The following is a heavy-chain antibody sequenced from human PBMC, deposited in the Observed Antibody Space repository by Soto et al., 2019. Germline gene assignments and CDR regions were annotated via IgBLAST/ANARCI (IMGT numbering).Heavy chain of an antibody. CDR3: ATELGENPASPFDA. V-gene: IGHV1-69*01. D-gene: IGHD3-10*01. J-gene: IGHJ4*02. CDR2: IIPIFGTA. Sequence: QVQLVQSGADVKKPGSSVKVSCQASGVTFSSETLGWVRQTPGQGLEWVGGIIPIFGTASYAQKFQGRVTITADESTSTVYMDLSSLRSDDTAVYFCATELGENPASPFDAWGQGTLVTVSS. CDR1: GVTFSSET.